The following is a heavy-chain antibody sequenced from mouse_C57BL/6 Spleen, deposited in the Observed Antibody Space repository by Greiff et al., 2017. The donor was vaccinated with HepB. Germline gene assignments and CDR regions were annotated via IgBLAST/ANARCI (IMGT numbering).Heavy chain of an antibody. D-gene: IGHD2-4*01. CDR1: GFTFSNYW. CDR2: IRLKSDNYAT. Sequence: EVQVVESGGGLVQPGGSMKLSCVASGFTFSNYWMNWVRQSPEKGLEWVAQIRLKSDNYATHYAESVKGRFTISRDDSKSSVYLQMNNLRAEDTGIYYCTVDYDGYYYAMDYWGQGTSVTVSS. J-gene: IGHJ4*01. V-gene: IGHV6-3*01. CDR3: TVDYDGYYYAMDY.